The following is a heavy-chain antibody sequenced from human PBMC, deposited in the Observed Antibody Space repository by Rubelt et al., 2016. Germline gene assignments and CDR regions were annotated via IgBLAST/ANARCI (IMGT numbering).Heavy chain of an antibody. D-gene: IGHD5-18*01. J-gene: IGHJ6*02. V-gene: IGHV3-30*18. CDR3: AHDGYRGSNYDYAMDV. CDR2: ISYDGSTE. Sequence: GGGVVQPGRSLRLSCAASGFTFSDYLMHWVRQAPGKGLEWVTVISYDGSTEYYADSVKGRFTISRDNSKNTLYLQMNSLRAEDSAVYYRAHDGYRGSNYDYAMDVWGQGTAVTVSS. CDR1: GFTFSDYL.